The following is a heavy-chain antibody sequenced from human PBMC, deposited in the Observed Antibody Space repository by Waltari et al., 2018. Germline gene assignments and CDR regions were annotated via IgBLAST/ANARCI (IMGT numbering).Heavy chain of an antibody. J-gene: IGHJ6*02. Sequence: EVQLVESGGGLVQPGGSLRLSCAASGFSFSSYWMTWVRQTPGKRLEWVANINQDGSEQNYVDSVKGRFTISRDNANNSLHLQMHSLRAEDTAVYSCARESSSFSNYISYGMDVWGQGTTVTVAS. CDR1: GFSFSSYW. CDR2: INQDGSEQ. V-gene: IGHV3-7*01. CDR3: ARESSSFSNYISYGMDV. D-gene: IGHD4-4*01.